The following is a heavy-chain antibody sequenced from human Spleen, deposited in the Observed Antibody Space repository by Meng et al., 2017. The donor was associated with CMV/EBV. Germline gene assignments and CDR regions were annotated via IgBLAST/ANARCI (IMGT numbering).Heavy chain of an antibody. CDR3: AREYTNLYGMDV. J-gene: IGHJ6*02. Sequence: ASVKVSCKASGYTFTGYYMHWVRQAPGQGLEWMGWISAYNGNTNYAQKLQGRVTMTTDTSTSTAYMELRSLRSDDTAVYYCAREYTNLYGMDVWGQGTTVTVSS. V-gene: IGHV1-18*04. D-gene: IGHD1-1*01. CDR2: ISAYNGNT. CDR1: GYTFTGYY.